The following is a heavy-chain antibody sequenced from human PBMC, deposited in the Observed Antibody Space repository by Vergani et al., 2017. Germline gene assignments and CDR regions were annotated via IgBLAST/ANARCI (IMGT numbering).Heavy chain of an antibody. D-gene: IGHD3-9*01. CDR1: GFSLTTGGEG. CDR2: VYWNDAE. V-gene: IGHV2-5*01. Sequence: QITLRESGPTLVKPTQTLTLTCTFSGFSLTTGGEGVGWIRQPPGRALEWLAFVYWNDAERYSPSLKSRVTITKDTSKNEVILTMATMDPVDTATYYCVHRLGYFDWDGAFDVWVPGTMVTVSS. J-gene: IGHJ3*01. CDR3: VHRLGYFDWDGAFDV.